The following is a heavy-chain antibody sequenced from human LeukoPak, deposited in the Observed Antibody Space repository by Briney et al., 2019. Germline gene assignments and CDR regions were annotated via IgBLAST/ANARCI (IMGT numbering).Heavy chain of an antibody. CDR1: GFTVSSNY. CDR2: IYGGGST. CDR3: ARDAKPLGYYYYMDV. J-gene: IGHJ6*03. D-gene: IGHD4/OR15-4a*01. V-gene: IGHV3-53*01. Sequence: PGGSLRLSCAASGFTVSSNYMSWVRQAPGKGLEWVSVIYGGGSTYYADSVKGRFTISRDNAKNSLYLQMNSLRAEDTAVYYCARDAKPLGYYYYMDVWGKGTTVTISS.